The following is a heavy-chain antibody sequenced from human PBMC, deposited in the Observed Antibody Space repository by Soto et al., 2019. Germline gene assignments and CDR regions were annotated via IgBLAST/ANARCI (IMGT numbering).Heavy chain of an antibody. J-gene: IGHJ4*02. CDR3: ARVRENSSGYYIDY. CDR2: IYYSGST. D-gene: IGHD3-22*01. V-gene: IGHV4-59*01. Sequence: SETLSLTCTVSGGSISSYYWSWIRQPPGKGLEWIGYIYYSGSTNYNPSLKSRVTISVDTSKNQFSLKLSFVTAADTAVYYCARVRENSSGYYIDYWGQGTLVTVSS. CDR1: GGSISSYY.